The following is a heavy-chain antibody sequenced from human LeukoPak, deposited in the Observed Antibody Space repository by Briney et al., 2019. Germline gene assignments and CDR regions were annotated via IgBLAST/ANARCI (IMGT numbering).Heavy chain of an antibody. V-gene: IGHV3-49*03. J-gene: IGHJ4*02. CDR1: GFTFADYG. CDR3: STDFWRLGFDY. Sequence: GGSLRLSCIGPGFTFADYGLSWFRQAPGKGLEWVGFIRGKALGWTTEYAASVKGRFSMSRDDSKNIAYLQMDNLKTEDTAVYYCSTDFWRLGFDYWGQGTLVTVSS. D-gene: IGHD3-3*01. CDR2: IRGKALGWTT.